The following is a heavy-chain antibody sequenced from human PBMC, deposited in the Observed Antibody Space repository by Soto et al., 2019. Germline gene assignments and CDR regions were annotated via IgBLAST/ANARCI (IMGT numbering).Heavy chain of an antibody. CDR1: GFSLSTSGLG. D-gene: IGHD6-19*01. Sequence: QITLKESGPTLVRPTQTLTLTCTFSGFSLSTSGLGVGWIRQPPGKALEWLALIYWNDDKRYSPSLKARLTITKDTSKNQVVLTMTNMDPVDTATYCCARRPSGWYLFDYWGQGTMVTVSS. CDR3: ARRPSGWYLFDY. CDR2: IYWNDDK. V-gene: IGHV2-5*01. J-gene: IGHJ4*02.